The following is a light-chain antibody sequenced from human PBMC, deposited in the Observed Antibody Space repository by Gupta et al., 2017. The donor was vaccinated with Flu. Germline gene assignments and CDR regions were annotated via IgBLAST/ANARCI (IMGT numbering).Light chain of an antibody. J-gene: IGLJ2*01. CDR2: ENN. V-gene: IGLV1-51*02. CDR1: NDNIGHKY. CDR3: GTWDSSLSAMV. Sequence: KLTLSRYGGNDNIGHKYVSWYQQFPGTAPQLLIYENNKRPSGIPDRFSGSKSGTSASLGITGLQTGDEADYYCGTWDSSLSAMVFGGGTKLTVL.